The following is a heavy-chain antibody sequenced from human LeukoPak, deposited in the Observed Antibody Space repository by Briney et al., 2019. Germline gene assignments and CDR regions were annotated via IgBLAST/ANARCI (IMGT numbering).Heavy chain of an antibody. J-gene: IGHJ4*02. V-gene: IGHV3-21*01. CDR3: ASSYSSGWYRATNDY. Sequence: GGSLRLSCAASGFTFSSYWMTWVRQAPGKGLEWVSSISSSSSYIYYADSVKGRFTISRDNAKNSLYLQMNSLRAEDTAVYYCASSYSSGWYRATNDYWGQGTLVTVSS. D-gene: IGHD6-19*01. CDR2: ISSSSSYI. CDR1: GFTFSSYW.